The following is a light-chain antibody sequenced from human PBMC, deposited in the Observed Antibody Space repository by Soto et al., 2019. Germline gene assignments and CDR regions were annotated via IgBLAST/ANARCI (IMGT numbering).Light chain of an antibody. V-gene: IGLV2-18*02. Sequence: QSAPTQPPSVSGSPGLSVTISCTGSSSDIGSYTRVSWYQQPPASAPKLLIYEVTRRASGAPDRFSGSASGNTASLTISGVQAEDEADYYCSSYTRFDTVIFGGGTKVTVL. J-gene: IGLJ2*01. CDR1: SSDIGSYTR. CDR3: SSYTRFDTVI. CDR2: EVT.